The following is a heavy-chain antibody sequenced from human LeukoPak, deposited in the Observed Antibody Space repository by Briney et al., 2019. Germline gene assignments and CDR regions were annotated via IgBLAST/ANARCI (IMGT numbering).Heavy chain of an antibody. V-gene: IGHV4-61*02. D-gene: IGHD3-10*01. CDR2: MSGSGGT. Sequence: PLETLSLTCTVSGGSISSANYYWTWIRQSAGKGLEWIGRMSGSGGTTYNPSLKSRVTILVDMSNNQFSLRLNSVTAADTAVYYCARAGGVLGYFDYWGQGALVIVSS. CDR3: ARAGGVLGYFDY. CDR1: GGSISSANYY. J-gene: IGHJ4*02.